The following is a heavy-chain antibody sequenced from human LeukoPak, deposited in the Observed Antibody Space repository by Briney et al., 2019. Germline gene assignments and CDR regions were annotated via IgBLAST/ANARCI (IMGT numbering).Heavy chain of an antibody. J-gene: IGHJ6*02. D-gene: IGHD3-22*01. CDR3: ARGDDSSGYYYHAHVYYGMDV. V-gene: IGHV1-46*01. CDR1: GYTFTSYY. CDR2: INPSGGST. Sequence: GASVKVSCKASGYTFTSYYMHWVRQAPGQGLEWMGIINPSGGSTSYAQKFQGRVTMTRDTSTSTVYMELSSLRSEDTAVYYCARGDDSSGYYYHAHVYYGMDVWGQGTTVTVSS.